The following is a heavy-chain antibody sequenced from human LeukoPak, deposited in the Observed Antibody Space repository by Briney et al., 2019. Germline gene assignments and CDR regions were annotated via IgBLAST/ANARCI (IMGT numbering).Heavy chain of an antibody. Sequence: SETLSLTCTVSGGSISSGGYYWSWIRQHPGKGLEWIGYTYYSGSTYYNPSLKSRVTISVDTSKNQFSLKLSSVTAADTAVYYCAREPAYGDVWFDPWGQGTLVTVSS. CDR2: TYYSGST. V-gene: IGHV4-31*03. D-gene: IGHD4-17*01. J-gene: IGHJ5*02. CDR1: GGSISSGGYY. CDR3: AREPAYGDVWFDP.